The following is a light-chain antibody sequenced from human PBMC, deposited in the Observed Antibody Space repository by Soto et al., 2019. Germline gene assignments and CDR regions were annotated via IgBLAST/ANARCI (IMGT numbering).Light chain of an antibody. Sequence: DIQMTQSPSSVSASVGDRVIITCRASQAISSWLAWYQQKAGEAPKLLIFAASRLHSGVPSRFSGSGSGTDFTLTITNLQPEDFATYYCQQADSFPLTFGGGTKVEIK. CDR2: AAS. J-gene: IGKJ4*01. CDR3: QQADSFPLT. CDR1: QAISSW. V-gene: IGKV1D-12*01.